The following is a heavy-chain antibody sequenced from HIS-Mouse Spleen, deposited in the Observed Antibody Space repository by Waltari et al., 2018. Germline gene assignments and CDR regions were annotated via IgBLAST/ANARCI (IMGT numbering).Heavy chain of an antibody. CDR3: ARAVWRIAVAGTFGAFDI. D-gene: IGHD6-19*01. V-gene: IGHV4-39*07. CDR2: IYYSGST. J-gene: IGHJ3*02. CDR1: GGSISSSSYS. Sequence: QLQLQESGPGLVQPSETLSLTCTVAGGSISSSSYSWGWIRQPLGRGLEWIGSIYYSGSTYYNPSLKSRVTISVDTSKNQFSLKLSSVTAADTAVYYCARAVWRIAVAGTFGAFDIWGQGTMVTVSS.